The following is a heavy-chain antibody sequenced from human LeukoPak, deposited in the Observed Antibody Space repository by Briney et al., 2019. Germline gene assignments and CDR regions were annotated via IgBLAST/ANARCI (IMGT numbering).Heavy chain of an antibody. CDR1: GGSISTYY. Sequence: PSETLSLTCSVSGGSISTYYWNWIRQPAGKGLEWIGRIYISGSTNYNPSLESRVTMSIDTSKNQFSLKLTSVTAADTAVYYCASSTSGNWFDPWGLGTLVTVSS. CDR2: IYISGST. CDR3: ASSTSGNWFDP. J-gene: IGHJ5*02. D-gene: IGHD3-3*01. V-gene: IGHV4-4*07.